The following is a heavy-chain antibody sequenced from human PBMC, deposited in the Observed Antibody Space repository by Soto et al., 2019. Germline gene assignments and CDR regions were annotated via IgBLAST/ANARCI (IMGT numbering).Heavy chain of an antibody. Sequence: QVQLVQSGAEVKKPGASVKVSCKASGYTFTSYYMHWVRQAPGQGLEWMGIINPSGGSTSYAQKFQGRVTMTRDTSTSTVYMELSSLRSEDTAVYYCARGGEDRSDSSGWYGIDYWGQGTLVTVSS. D-gene: IGHD6-19*01. CDR2: INPSGGST. J-gene: IGHJ4*02. CDR1: GYTFTSYY. V-gene: IGHV1-46*01. CDR3: ARGGEDRSDSSGWYGIDY.